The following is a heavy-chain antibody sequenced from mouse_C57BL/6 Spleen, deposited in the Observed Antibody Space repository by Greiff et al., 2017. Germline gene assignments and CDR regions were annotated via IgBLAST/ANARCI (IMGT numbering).Heavy chain of an antibody. CDR3: ARPYGNPFDY. J-gene: IGHJ2*01. CDR1: GYSFTSYY. D-gene: IGHD2-1*01. V-gene: IGHV1-66*01. CDR2: IYPGSGNT. Sequence: VQRVESGPELVKPGASVKISCKASGYSFTSYYIHWVKQRPGQGLEWIGWIYPGSGNTKYNEKFKGKATLTADTSSSTAYMQLSSLTSEDSAVYYCARPYGNPFDYWGQGTTLTVSS.